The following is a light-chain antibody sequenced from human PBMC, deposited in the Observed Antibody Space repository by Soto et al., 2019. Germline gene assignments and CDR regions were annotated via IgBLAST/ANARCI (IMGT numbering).Light chain of an antibody. V-gene: IGLV2-8*01. J-gene: IGLJ1*01. CDR3: NPYAGSNNFYV. CDR1: SNDVGGYNY. Sequence: QSALTQPPSASGSPGQSVTICCTGTSNDVGGYNYVSWYQQHPGKAPKLMIYEVTKRPSGVPDRFSGSKSGNTASLTVSGLQAEDEADYYCNPYAGSNNFYVFGTGTKVTVL. CDR2: EVT.